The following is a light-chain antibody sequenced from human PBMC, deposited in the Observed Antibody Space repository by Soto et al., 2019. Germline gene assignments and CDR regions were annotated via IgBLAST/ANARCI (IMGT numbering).Light chain of an antibody. V-gene: IGKV1-39*01. J-gene: IGKJ1*01. CDR3: QQSFAIPPT. CDR2: AAS. Sequence: DIQVTQSPSSLSASVGDSVTITCRASQSITTFLNWYQQKPGKAPKLLIYAASTLQGVVPSRFSGSGYGTDFSLTISSLQPDDFATYYCQQSFAIPPTFAQGTKVEIE. CDR1: QSITTF.